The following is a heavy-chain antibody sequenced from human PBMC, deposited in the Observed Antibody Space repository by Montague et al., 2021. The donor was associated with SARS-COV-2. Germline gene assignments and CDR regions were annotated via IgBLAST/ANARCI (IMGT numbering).Heavy chain of an antibody. Sequence: SETLSLTCTVSGGSISSSSYYWGWIRQPPGKGLEWIGRIYYSGSTYYNPSLKSRVTISVDTSKNQFSLKLSSVTAADTAVYYCASVRGAALYFGEVGYYGMVVWGQGTTVTVSS. CDR1: GGSISSSSYY. D-gene: IGHD3-10*02. CDR3: ASVRGAALYFGEVGYYGMVV. CDR2: IYYSGST. J-gene: IGHJ6*02. V-gene: IGHV4-39*01.